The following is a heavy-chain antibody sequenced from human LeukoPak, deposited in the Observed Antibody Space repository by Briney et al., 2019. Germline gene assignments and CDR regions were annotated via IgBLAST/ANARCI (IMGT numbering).Heavy chain of an antibody. V-gene: IGHV4-34*01. D-gene: IGHD5-18*01. CDR3: AREVGDTAMVTHFDY. CDR1: GGSFSGYY. CDR2: INHSGST. J-gene: IGHJ4*02. Sequence: SETLSLTCAVYGGSFSGYYWSWIRQPSGKGLEWIGEINHSGSTNYNPSLKSRVTISVDTSKNQFSLKLSSVTAADTAVYYCAREVGDTAMVTHFDYWGQGTLVTVSS.